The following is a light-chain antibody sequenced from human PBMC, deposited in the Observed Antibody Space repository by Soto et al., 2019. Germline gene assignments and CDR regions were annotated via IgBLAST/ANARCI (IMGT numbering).Light chain of an antibody. CDR1: SNDVGGHDY. V-gene: IGLV2-14*03. CDR2: DVR. CDR3: ASYTRSSTLV. Sequence: QSALTQPASVSGSPGQSIIISCTGTSNDVGGHDYVSWYQQHPGKAPKLLIYDVRSRASGVSDRFSGSKSGHTASLTISGSRPEDEADYYCASYTRSSTLVFGTGTKVTVL. J-gene: IGLJ1*01.